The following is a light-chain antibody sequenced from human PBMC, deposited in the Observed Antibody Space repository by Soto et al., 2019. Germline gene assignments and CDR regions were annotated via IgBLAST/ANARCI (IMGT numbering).Light chain of an antibody. CDR1: QSLLHISGYNY. CDR3: MQPLQSWT. Sequence: ETVLTQSPLCLPVTPGEPASISWRSCQSLLHISGYNYVDWYLQKPGQSPQLLIYLGSNRASGVPDRFSGSGSGTDFTLKISRVEAEDVGVYYCMQPLQSWTFGQGTKVDI. CDR2: LGS. V-gene: IGKV2-28*01. J-gene: IGKJ1*01.